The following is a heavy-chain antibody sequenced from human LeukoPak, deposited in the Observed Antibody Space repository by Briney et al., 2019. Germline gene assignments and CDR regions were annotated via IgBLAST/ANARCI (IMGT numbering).Heavy chain of an antibody. J-gene: IGHJ3*01. CDR3: ARRSGRGWKYDSFDV. CDR2: FATGGSA. V-gene: IGHV4-4*08. CDR1: ADFSSSDY. D-gene: IGHD5-12*01. Sequence: SETLSLTCSVSADFSSSDYWSWIRQPPGKGMEWIGHFATGGSAYYNPSLRRRVAISVDRSQNLISLRPTSVTAADTALYFCARRSGRGWKYDSFDVWGPGTTVTVSS.